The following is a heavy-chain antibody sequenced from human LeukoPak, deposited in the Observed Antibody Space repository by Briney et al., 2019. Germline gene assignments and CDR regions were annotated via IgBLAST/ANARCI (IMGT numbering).Heavy chain of an antibody. V-gene: IGHV3-23*01. CDR2: ISGSGGST. CDR1: GFTFSSYA. Sequence: SGGSLRLSCAASGFTFSSYAMSWVRQAPGKGLEWVSAISGSGGSTYYADSVKGRFTISRDNSKNTLYLQMNSLRAEDTAVYYCARGVIAVAAYFDCWGQGTPVAVSS. D-gene: IGHD6-19*01. J-gene: IGHJ4*02. CDR3: ARGVIAVAAYFDC.